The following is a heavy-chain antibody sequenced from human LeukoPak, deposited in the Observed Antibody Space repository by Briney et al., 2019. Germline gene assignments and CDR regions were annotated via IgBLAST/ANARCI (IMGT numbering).Heavy chain of an antibody. D-gene: IGHD3-9*01. Sequence: PSETLSLTCTVFGGSVSTSSYDWGWIRQPPGKGLEWIGSIYYNGETYYNPSLKSRVIMSVDTSKNHFSLKLSSVTAADTAVYYCARVYDILTGADFDYWGQGTLVTVSS. CDR1: GGSVSTSSYD. CDR3: ARVYDILTGADFDY. CDR2: IYYNGET. V-gene: IGHV4-39*02. J-gene: IGHJ4*02.